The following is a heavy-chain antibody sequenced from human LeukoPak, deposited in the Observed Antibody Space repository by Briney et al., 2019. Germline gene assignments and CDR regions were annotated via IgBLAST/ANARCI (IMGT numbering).Heavy chain of an antibody. CDR2: ISGSGGCT. V-gene: IGHV3-23*01. CDR1: GFTFSSYA. D-gene: IGHD6-13*01. J-gene: IGHJ4*02. Sequence: GGSLRLSCAASGFTFSSYAMSWVRQAPGKGLEWVSAISGSGGCTYYADSVKGRFTISRDNSKNTLYLQMNSLRAEDTAVYYCAKATQQLVRKLYFDYWGQGTLVTVSS. CDR3: AKATQQLVRKLYFDY.